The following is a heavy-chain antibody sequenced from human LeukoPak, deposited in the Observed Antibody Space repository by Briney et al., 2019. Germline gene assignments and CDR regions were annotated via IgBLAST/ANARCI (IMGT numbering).Heavy chain of an antibody. CDR3: ARTTRGYSYVLT. CDR1: GGSFSGYY. J-gene: IGHJ5*02. Sequence: SETLSLTCAVYGGSFSGYYWSWIRQPPGKGLEWIGEINHSGSTNYNPSLKSRATISVDTSKNQFSLKLSSVTAADTAVYYCARTTRGYSYVLTWGQGTLVTVSS. D-gene: IGHD5-18*01. V-gene: IGHV4-34*01. CDR2: INHSGST.